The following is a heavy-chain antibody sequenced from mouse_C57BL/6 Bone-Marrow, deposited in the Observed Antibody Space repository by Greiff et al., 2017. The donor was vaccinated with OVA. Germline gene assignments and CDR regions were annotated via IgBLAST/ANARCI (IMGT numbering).Heavy chain of an antibody. V-gene: IGHV3-6*01. CDR1: GYSITSGYY. CDR3: ARDDYGSSFFDY. Sequence: EVQLVESGPGLVKPSQSLSLTCSVTGYSITSGYYWNWIRQFPGNKLEWMGYISYDGSNNYNPSLKNRISITRDTSKNQFFLKLNSVTTEDTATYYCARDDYGSSFFDYWGQGTTLTVSS. CDR2: ISYDGSN. J-gene: IGHJ2*01. D-gene: IGHD1-1*01.